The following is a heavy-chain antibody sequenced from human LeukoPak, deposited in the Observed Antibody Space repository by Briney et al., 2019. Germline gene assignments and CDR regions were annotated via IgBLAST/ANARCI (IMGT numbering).Heavy chain of an antibody. CDR1: GYTFTSYG. Sequence: ASVKVSCKASGYTFTSYGISWVRQAACQGVEWMGWISAYNGNTNYAQKLQGRVTMTTDTSTSTAYMELRSLRSDDTAVYYCARARYSSGWFDPWGQGTLVTVSS. CDR3: ARARYSSGWFDP. D-gene: IGHD6-19*01. V-gene: IGHV1-18*01. CDR2: ISAYNGNT. J-gene: IGHJ5*02.